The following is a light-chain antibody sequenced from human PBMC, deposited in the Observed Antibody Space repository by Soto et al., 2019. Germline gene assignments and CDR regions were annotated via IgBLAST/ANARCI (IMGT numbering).Light chain of an antibody. Sequence: EIVLTQSPGTLSLSPSERSTLSCRASQSVSSNYLAWYQQKPGQAPRLLIYGASSRATGIPDRFSGSGSGTDFTLTISRLEPEDFAVYYCQHYGSSPETFGQATKVDIK. V-gene: IGKV3-20*01. CDR3: QHYGSSPET. CDR1: QSVSSNY. CDR2: GAS. J-gene: IGKJ1*01.